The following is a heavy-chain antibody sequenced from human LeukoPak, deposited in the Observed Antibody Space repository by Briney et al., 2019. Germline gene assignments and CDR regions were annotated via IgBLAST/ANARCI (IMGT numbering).Heavy chain of an antibody. V-gene: IGHV3-7*01. CDR2: IKQDGSEK. CDR1: GFTFSDYW. Sequence: GGSLRLSCEASGFTFSDYWMCWVRQAPGKGLEWVANIKQDGSEKYYVDSVKGRFTISRDNAKNSLYLQMNSLRAEDTAVYYCARGGSVRYYFDYWGQGTLVTVSS. J-gene: IGHJ4*02. D-gene: IGHD4-17*01. CDR3: ARGGSVRYYFDY.